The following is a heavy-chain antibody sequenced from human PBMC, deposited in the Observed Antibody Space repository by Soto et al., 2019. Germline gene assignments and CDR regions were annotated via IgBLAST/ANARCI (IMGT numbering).Heavy chain of an antibody. CDR3: RPFVVVKDGMDV. J-gene: IGHJ6*02. V-gene: IGHV3-23*01. CDR1: GFTFSSYA. CDR2: ISGSGGST. Sequence: EVQLLESGGGLVQPGGSLRLSCAASGFTFSSYAMSWVRQAPGKGLEWVSAISGSGGSTYYADSVKGRFTISRDNSKNTLYLQMNSLRAEDTAVYYCRPFVVVKDGMDVWGQGTTVTVSS. D-gene: IGHD3-22*01.